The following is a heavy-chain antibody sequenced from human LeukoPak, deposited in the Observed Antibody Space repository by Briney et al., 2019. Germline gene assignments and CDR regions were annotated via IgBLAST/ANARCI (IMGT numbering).Heavy chain of an antibody. J-gene: IGHJ4*02. D-gene: IGHD2-15*01. V-gene: IGHV1-18*01. CDR1: GYTFTNYA. Sequence: ASVKVSCKASGYTFTNYAISWVRQAPGQGLEWMGRISGYNGKTNYAQKLQGRVTMTTDTSTSTVYMDLRSLRSDDTAVYYCARDVGEGYCSGGSCSNYWGQGTLVTVSS. CDR3: ARDVGEGYCSGGSCSNY. CDR2: ISGYNGKT.